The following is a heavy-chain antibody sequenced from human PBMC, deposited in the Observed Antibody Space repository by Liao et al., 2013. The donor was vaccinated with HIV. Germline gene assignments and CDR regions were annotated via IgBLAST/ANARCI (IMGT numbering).Heavy chain of an antibody. CDR3: ARLHYDFSTDF. D-gene: IGHD3-3*01. J-gene: IGHJ4*02. CDR1: GGSIRGYY. Sequence: QVQLQESGPGLVKPSETLSLTCTVSGGSIRGYYWSWIRQPPGKGLEWIGYIYFSGSTNYNPSLKSRVTLSVDTSKNQFSLYLTSVTAADTAVYFCARLHYDFSTDFWGQGTLVTVSS. CDR2: IYFSGST. V-gene: IGHV4-59*01.